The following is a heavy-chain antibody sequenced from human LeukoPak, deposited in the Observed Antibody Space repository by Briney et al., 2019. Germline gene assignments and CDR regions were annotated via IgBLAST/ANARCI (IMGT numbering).Heavy chain of an antibody. V-gene: IGHV4-59*01. J-gene: IGHJ4*02. D-gene: IGHD4-11*01. CDR1: GGSIRSYY. Sequence: GSLRLSCTVSGGSIRSYYWSWIRQPPGKGLEWIGYIFYSGTTNYNPSLKSRITLSVDTSENQFYLRLTSVTAADTAMYYCARVDSNYVFDYWGQGTLVTVSS. CDR2: IFYSGTT. CDR3: ARVDSNYVFDY.